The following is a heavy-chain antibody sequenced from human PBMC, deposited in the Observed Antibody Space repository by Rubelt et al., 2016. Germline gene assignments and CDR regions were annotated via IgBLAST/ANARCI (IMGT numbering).Heavy chain of an antibody. Sequence: VQLQQSGPGLVKPSETLSLTCTFSGGSINTYYWSWIRQSPGKGLEWIGYVHYSGSTNYNPSLGSRVTISADTSKNQFSLRLSSLTAADTAVYYCARNQLLPYDVFNLWGQGTTVTVSS. CDR2: VHYSGST. CDR1: GGSINTYY. CDR3: ARNQLLPYDVFNL. V-gene: IGHV4-59*12. J-gene: IGHJ3*01.